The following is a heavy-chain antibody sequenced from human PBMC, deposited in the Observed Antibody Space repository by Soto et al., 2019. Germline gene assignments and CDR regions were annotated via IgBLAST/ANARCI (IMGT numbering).Heavy chain of an antibody. CDR1: GVSFSGYY. CDR2: INHSGST. D-gene: IGHD3-3*01. V-gene: IGHV4-34*01. Sequence: PSETLSLTCAVYGVSFSGYYWSCIRQPPGKGLEWIGEINHSGSTNYNPSLKSRVTISVDTSKNQFSLKLSSVTAADTAVYYCARGGLLGSIFGVAPLEYLGQGTLVNVSS. J-gene: IGHJ4*02. CDR3: ARGGLLGSIFGVAPLEY.